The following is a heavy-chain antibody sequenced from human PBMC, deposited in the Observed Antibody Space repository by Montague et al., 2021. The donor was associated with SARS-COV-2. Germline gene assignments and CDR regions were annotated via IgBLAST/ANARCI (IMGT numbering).Heavy chain of an antibody. CDR2: IYYSGST. V-gene: IGHV4-39*01. CDR1: GGSISSSSYY. CDR3: ARQEPIVVVVAAARGWFDP. J-gene: IGHJ5*02. Sequence: SETLSLTCTVSGGSISSSSYYWGWIRQPPGKGLEWIGYIYYSGSTNYNPSLKSRVTISVDTSKNQFSLKLSSVTAADTAVYYCARQEPIVVVVAAARGWFDPWGQGTLVTVSS. D-gene: IGHD2-15*01.